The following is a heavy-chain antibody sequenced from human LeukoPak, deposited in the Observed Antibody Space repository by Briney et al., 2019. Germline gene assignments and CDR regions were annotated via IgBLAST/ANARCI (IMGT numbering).Heavy chain of an antibody. D-gene: IGHD1-14*01. V-gene: IGHV4-4*02. J-gene: IGHJ4*01. CDR1: GFALVRDW. CDR3: ARARTGGGIYHIAPLGY. CDR2: IYHSGST. Sequence: PGGSLRLSCAASGFALVRDWTHWVRQPPGKGLEWIGEIYHSGSTNYNPSLKSRVTISVDKSKNQFSLKLSSVTAADTAVYYCARARTGGGIYHIAPLGYWGQGTLVTVSS.